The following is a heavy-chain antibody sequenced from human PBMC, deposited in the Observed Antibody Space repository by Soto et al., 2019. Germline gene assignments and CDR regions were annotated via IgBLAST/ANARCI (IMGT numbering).Heavy chain of an antibody. Sequence: QVQLQESGPGLVKPSETLSLTCTVSGGSISSYYWSWIRQPPGKGLEWIGYIYYSGSTNYNPSLKSRVTISVDTSKNQFSLKLSSVTAADTAVYYCARQGPSHAFDIWGQGTMVTVSS. CDR1: GGSISSYY. CDR2: IYYSGST. V-gene: IGHV4-59*08. J-gene: IGHJ3*02. CDR3: ARQGPSHAFDI.